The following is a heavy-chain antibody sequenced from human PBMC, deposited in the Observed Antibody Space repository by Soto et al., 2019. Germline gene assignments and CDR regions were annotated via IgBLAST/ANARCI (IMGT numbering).Heavy chain of an antibody. CDR3: ARTSGINY. Sequence: EVQLVESGGDLVQPGGSLRLSCEASGFTFSSYWMHWVRQAPGKGLEWVANVKQDGSEKYYLDSVKGRFTISRDNAKNSLYLQMNSLRVEDKAVYYCARTSGINYWGQGTLVTVSS. J-gene: IGHJ4*02. V-gene: IGHV3-7*01. CDR2: VKQDGSEK. D-gene: IGHD3-10*01. CDR1: GFTFSSYW.